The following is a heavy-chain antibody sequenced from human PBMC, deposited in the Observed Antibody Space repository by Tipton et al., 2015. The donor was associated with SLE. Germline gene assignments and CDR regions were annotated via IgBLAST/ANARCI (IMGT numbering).Heavy chain of an antibody. J-gene: IGHJ4*02. CDR3: ARGLVNWNYFDY. D-gene: IGHD1-20*01. V-gene: IGHV4-59*01. CDR2: IYSGGST. CDR1: GASINSNF. Sequence: TLSLTCTVSGASINSNFWSWIRQSPGKGLEWIGYIYSGGSTNYNPSLKSRVTISVDTSKNQFFLKLSSVTAADTAVYYCARGLVNWNYFDYWGQGTLVTVSS.